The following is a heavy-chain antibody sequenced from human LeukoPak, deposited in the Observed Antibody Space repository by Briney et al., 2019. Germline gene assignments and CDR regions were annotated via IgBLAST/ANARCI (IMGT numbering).Heavy chain of an antibody. V-gene: IGHV3-53*04. CDR2: IYSGGST. J-gene: IGHJ4*02. CDR1: GFSVSSNY. D-gene: IGHD3-10*01. CDR3: GREGGFGELSY. Sequence: GGSLRLSCAASGFSVSSNYMSWVRQAPGKGLEWVSLIYSGGSTYYADSVKGRFTVSRHNAKNTLYLQMNSLRAEDTAVYYCGREGGFGELSYWGQGTLVTVSS.